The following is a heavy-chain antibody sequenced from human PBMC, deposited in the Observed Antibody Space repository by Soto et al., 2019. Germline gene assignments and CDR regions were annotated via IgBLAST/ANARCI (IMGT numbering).Heavy chain of an antibody. CDR1: GFTFSSYW. D-gene: IGHD1-26*01. J-gene: IGHJ5*02. CDR3: ARDRWEGPFGP. Sequence: GGSLRLSCAASGFTFSSYWMHWVRQAPGKGLVWVPRINSDGSSTSYADSVKGRFTISRDNAKNTLYLQMNSLRAEDTAVYYCARDRWEGPFGPWGQGTLVTVSS. CDR2: INSDGSST. V-gene: IGHV3-74*01.